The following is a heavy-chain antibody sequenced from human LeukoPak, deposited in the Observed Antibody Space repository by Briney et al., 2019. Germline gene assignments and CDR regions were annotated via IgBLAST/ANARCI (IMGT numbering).Heavy chain of an antibody. J-gene: IGHJ4*02. CDR1: GFTVSSSY. V-gene: IGHV3-53*01. Sequence: GGSLRLSCAASGFTVSSSYMSWVRQAPGKGLEWVSVIHSGGITYYADSVKGRFTISRDNSKNTLYLQMNSLRAEDTAVYYCTRDLNSGGSCWGQGTLVTVSS. CDR3: TRDLNSGGSC. D-gene: IGHD2-15*01. CDR2: IHSGGIT.